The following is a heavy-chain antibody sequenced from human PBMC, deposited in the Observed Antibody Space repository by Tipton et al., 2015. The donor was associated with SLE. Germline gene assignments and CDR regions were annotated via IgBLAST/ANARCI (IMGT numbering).Heavy chain of an antibody. V-gene: IGHV4-59*01. CDR2: IYYSGST. Sequence: TLSLTCTVSGGSISSYYWSWIRQPAGKGLEWIGYIYYSGSTNYNPSLKSRVTISVDMSKNQFSLKLSSVTAADTAVYYCARGGIQLWYRWFDPWGQGTLVTVSS. J-gene: IGHJ5*02. CDR1: GGSISSYY. CDR3: ARGGIQLWYRWFDP. D-gene: IGHD5-18*01.